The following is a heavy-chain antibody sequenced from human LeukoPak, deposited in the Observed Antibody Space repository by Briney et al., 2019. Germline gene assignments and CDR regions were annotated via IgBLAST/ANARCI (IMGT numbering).Heavy chain of an antibody. CDR2: IYTSGST. CDR3: ARDLLVNYYDSSGFDY. J-gene: IGHJ4*02. V-gene: IGHV4-4*07. CDR1: GGSISSYY. Sequence: SETLSLTCTVSGGSISSYYWSWIRQPPGKGLEWIGRIYTSGSTNYNPSLKSRVTMSVDTSKNQFSLKLSSVTAADTAVYYCARDLLVNYYDSSGFDYWGQGTLVTVSS. D-gene: IGHD3-22*01.